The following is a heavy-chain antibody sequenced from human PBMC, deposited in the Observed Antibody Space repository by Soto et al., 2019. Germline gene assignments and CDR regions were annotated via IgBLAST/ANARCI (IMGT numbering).Heavy chain of an antibody. CDR3: ASSLLTVTTYY. Sequence: QVQLVQSGAEVKKPGSSVKVSCKASGGTFSSYTISWVRQAPGQGLEWMGRIIPILGIANYAQKFQGRVTIPADKSTSTAYMELSSLRSEDTAVYYCASSLLTVTTYYWGQGTLVTVSS. CDR2: IIPILGIA. V-gene: IGHV1-69*02. D-gene: IGHD4-17*01. J-gene: IGHJ4*02. CDR1: GGTFSSYT.